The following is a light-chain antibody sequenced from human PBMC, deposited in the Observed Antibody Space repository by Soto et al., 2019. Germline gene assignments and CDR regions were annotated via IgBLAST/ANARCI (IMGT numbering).Light chain of an antibody. CDR3: SSYTSSVTYV. CDR2: EVS. CDR1: GSDVGGYKY. J-gene: IGLJ1*01. V-gene: IGLV2-14*01. Sequence: QSALTQPASVSGSPGQSITISCTGSGSDVGGYKYVSWYQQYPGKAPKLIIFEVSNRPSGVSDRFSGSKSGNTASLTIAGLQAEDKADYFCSSYTSSVTYVFGTGTKVTVL.